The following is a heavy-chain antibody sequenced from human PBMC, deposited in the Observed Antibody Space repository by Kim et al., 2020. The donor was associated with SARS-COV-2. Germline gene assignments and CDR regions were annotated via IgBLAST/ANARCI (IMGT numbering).Heavy chain of an antibody. Sequence: ASVKVSCKAFGYDFSDYHIHWVRQAPGLGLEWMGWVNITSGETHLAQQFQGRVTMTRDASIRTASLQMTSLTSDDAAVYYCARGIVLSGFDCFDPWGQGTLVIVSS. V-gene: IGHV1-2*02. CDR1: GYDFSDYH. CDR3: ARGIVLSGFDCFDP. CDR2: VNITSGET. J-gene: IGHJ5*02. D-gene: IGHD5-12*01.